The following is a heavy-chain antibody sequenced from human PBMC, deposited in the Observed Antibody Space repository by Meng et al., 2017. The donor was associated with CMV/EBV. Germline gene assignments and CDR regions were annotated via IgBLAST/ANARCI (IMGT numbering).Heavy chain of an antibody. J-gene: IGHJ4*02. CDR3: TTDWEYPPRSY. CDR2: IKSKTDGGTT. CDR1: GFTFSNAW. Sequence: VERGESGEGLVSPGGSLGLSCAGSGFTFSNAWMSWVRQAPGKGLEWFGRIKSKTDGGTTDYAAPVKGRFTISRDDSKNTLYLQMNSLKTEDTAVYYCTTDWEYPPRSYWGQGTLVTVSS. D-gene: IGHD2/OR15-2a*01. V-gene: IGHV3-15*01.